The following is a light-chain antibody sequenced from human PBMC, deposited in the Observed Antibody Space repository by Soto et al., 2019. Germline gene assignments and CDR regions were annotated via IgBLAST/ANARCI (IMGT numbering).Light chain of an antibody. V-gene: IGKV3-20*01. J-gene: IGKJ1*01. Sequence: EIVFTQSPGNLSLSQGERATLSCRASHSVSSSYLAWYQQKPGQAPRLLIYGASSRATGIPDRFSGGGSGTDFTLTISRLEPEDFAVYYCQQYGSSPPWTFGQGTKVDSK. CDR2: GAS. CDR1: HSVSSSY. CDR3: QQYGSSPPWT.